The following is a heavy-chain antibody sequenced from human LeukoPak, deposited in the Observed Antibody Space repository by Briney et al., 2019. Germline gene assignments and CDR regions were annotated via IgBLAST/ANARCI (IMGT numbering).Heavy chain of an antibody. CDR1: GGSFSGYY. D-gene: IGHD3-10*01. CDR3: ARARALWFGESSIWFDP. CDR2: INHSGST. V-gene: IGHV4-34*01. Sequence: SETLSLTCAVYGGSFSGYYWSWIRQPPGKGLERIGEINHSGSTNYNPSLKSRVTISVDTSKNQFSLKLSSVTAADTAVYYCARARALWFGESSIWFDPWGQGTLVTVSS. J-gene: IGHJ5*02.